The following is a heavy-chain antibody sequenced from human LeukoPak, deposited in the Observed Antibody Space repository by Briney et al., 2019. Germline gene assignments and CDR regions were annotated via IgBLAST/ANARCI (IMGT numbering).Heavy chain of an antibody. Sequence: GASVKVSCKVSGYTLTELSMRWVRQAPGKGLEWMGGFDPEDGETIYAQKFQGRVTMTEDTSTDTAYMELSSLRSEDTAVYYCATRYYDSSGYSYYYYGMDVWGQGTTVTVSS. J-gene: IGHJ6*02. CDR3: ATRYYDSSGYSYYYYGMDV. D-gene: IGHD3-22*01. V-gene: IGHV1-24*01. CDR1: GYTLTELS. CDR2: FDPEDGET.